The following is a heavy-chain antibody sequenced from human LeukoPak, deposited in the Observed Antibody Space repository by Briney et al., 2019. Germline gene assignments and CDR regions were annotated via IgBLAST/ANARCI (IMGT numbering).Heavy chain of an antibody. CDR3: ARWVSGGSCYDY. D-gene: IGHD2-15*01. Sequence: SQTLSLTCTVSGASISSGDYYWGWIRQPPGKGLEWIGSIYYSGSTYYNPSLKSRVTISVDTSKNQFSLKLSSVTAADTAVYYCARWVSGGSCYDYWGQGTLVTVSS. V-gene: IGHV4-39*01. CDR2: IYYSGST. J-gene: IGHJ4*02. CDR1: GASISSGDYY.